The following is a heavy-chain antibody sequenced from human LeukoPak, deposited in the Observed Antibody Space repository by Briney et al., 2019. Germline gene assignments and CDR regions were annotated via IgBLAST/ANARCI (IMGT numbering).Heavy chain of an antibody. CDR2: IYSGGST. CDR1: GFTVSSNY. V-gene: IGHV3-66*01. Sequence: GGSLRLSCAASGFTVSSNYMSWVRQAPGKGLEWVSVIYSGGSTYYADSVKGRFTISRDNSKNTLYLQMNSLRAEDTAVYYCARGRNHLLYGSGSYYLFDYWGQGTLVTVSS. J-gene: IGHJ4*02. D-gene: IGHD3-10*01. CDR3: ARGRNHLLYGSGSYYLFDY.